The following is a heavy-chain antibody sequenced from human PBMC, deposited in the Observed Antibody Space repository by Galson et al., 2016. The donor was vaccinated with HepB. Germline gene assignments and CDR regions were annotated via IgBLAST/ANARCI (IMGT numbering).Heavy chain of an antibody. CDR1: GFIFSDYV. CDR2: ISYHGDNQ. V-gene: IGHV3-30*03. CDR3: TRDRRDSDGIYYGVLED. J-gene: IGHJ4*02. D-gene: IGHD5-18*01. Sequence: SLRLSCAASGFIFSDYVMIWVRQAPGKGLEWVAAISYHGDNQFYADSVRGRFTISRDNSGNTVFLQMNSLSADDTALYYCTRDRRDSDGIYYGVLEDWGQGALVSVSS.